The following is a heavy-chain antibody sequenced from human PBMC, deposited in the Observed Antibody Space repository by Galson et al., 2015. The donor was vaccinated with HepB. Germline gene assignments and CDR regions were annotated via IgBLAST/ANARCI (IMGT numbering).Heavy chain of an antibody. CDR3: ASAKVGTTYFDY. V-gene: IGHV3-30*03. J-gene: IGHJ4*02. Sequence: SLRLSCAASGFTFSNYGMHWVRQAPSKGLEWVALVSYDGSYKYYEDSVKGRFTISRDQIENTLYLQIDSLRPEDTAVYYCASAKVGTTYFDYWGQGTLVTVSS. CDR1: GFTFSNYG. CDR2: VSYDGSYK. D-gene: IGHD1-26*01.